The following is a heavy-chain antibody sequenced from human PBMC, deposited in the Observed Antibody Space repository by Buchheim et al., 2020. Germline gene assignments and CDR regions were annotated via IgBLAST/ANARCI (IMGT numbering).Heavy chain of an antibody. CDR3: ASGLEEDIVVVLSI. CDR1: GFTFSSYS. J-gene: IGHJ4*02. Sequence: EVQLVESGGGLVKPGGSLRLSCAASGFTFSSYSMNWVRQAPGKGLEWVSSISSSSSYIYYADSVQGRFTISRDNAKHSLSLPMNSLRAEDTAVYYCASGLEEDIVVVLSIWGQGTL. V-gene: IGHV3-21*01. CDR2: ISSSSSYI. D-gene: IGHD2-15*01.